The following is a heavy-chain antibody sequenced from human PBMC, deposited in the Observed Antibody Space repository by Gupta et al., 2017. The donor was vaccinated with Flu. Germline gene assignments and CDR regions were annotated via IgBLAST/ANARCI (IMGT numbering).Heavy chain of an antibody. Sequence: QVQLVQSGAEVKKPGASVTVSCKASGYSFTTYVIHWVRQAPGQRLEWMGWINPGNGYTRFSENFQGRVTITRDSSASIAYMDLDSLRSEDTAVYYCARERSNWGFDYWGQGTLVSVSS. CDR3: ARERSNWGFDY. J-gene: IGHJ4*02. CDR2: INPGNGYT. V-gene: IGHV1-3*01. CDR1: GYSFTTYV. D-gene: IGHD3-16*01.